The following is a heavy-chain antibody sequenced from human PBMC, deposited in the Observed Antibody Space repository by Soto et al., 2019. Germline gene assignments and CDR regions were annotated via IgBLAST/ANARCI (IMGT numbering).Heavy chain of an antibody. J-gene: IGHJ3*02. V-gene: IGHV3-7*03. CDR3: ARDKAQQLAPLDAFDI. D-gene: IGHD6-13*01. CDR1: GFTFSSYW. CDR2: IKQDGSEK. Sequence: LRLSCSASGFTFSSYWMSWVRQAPGKGLEWVANIKQDGSEKYYVDSVKGRFTISRDNAKNSLYLQMNSLRAEDTAVYYCARDKAQQLAPLDAFDIWGQGTMVTVSS.